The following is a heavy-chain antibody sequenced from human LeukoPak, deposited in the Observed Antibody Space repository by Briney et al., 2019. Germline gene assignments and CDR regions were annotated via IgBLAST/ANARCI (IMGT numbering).Heavy chain of an antibody. Sequence: PSETLSLTCTVSGGSISSYYWSWIRQPPGKGLEWIGYIYYSGSTNYNPSLKSRVTISVDTSKNQFSLKLSSVTAADTAVYYCARDSAYYYDSSGYYRHWYFDLWGRGTLVTVSS. D-gene: IGHD3-22*01. J-gene: IGHJ2*01. CDR2: IYYSGST. CDR1: GGSISSYY. CDR3: ARDSAYYYDSSGYYRHWYFDL. V-gene: IGHV4-59*01.